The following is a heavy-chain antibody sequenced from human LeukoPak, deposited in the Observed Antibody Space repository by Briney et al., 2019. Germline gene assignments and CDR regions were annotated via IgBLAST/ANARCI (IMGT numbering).Heavy chain of an antibody. CDR3: AREIDYFFDY. Sequence: SETLSLTCTVSGGSISSGVYYWSWIRQPPGKGLEWIGYIYYSGSAYYNPSLKSRVTISVDTSKNQFSLKLSSVTASVMVVYYCAREIDYFFDYWGQGPLVTVSS. J-gene: IGHJ4*02. V-gene: IGHV4-30-4*08. D-gene: IGHD4/OR15-4a*01. CDR1: GGSISSGVYY. CDR2: IYYSGSA.